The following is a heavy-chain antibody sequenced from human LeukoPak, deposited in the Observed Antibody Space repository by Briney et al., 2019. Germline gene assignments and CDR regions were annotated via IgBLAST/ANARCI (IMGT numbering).Heavy chain of an antibody. CDR1: GGSISSYS. D-gene: IGHD1-26*01. CDR2: LFYSGST. Sequence: SEALSLTCTVTGGSISSYSWSWIRQPPGKGLEWIGYLFYSGSTNYNPSLYSRVTISVDTSKNQFSLKLSSVTAADTAVYYCARDPMVGASRSAFDIWGQGTMVTVSS. J-gene: IGHJ3*02. CDR3: ARDPMVGASRSAFDI. V-gene: IGHV4-59*01.